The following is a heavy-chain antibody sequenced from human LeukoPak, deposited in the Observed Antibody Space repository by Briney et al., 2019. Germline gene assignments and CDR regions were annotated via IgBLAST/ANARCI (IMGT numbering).Heavy chain of an antibody. CDR3: ARDRFAAAMDSSAFDI. J-gene: IGHJ3*02. D-gene: IGHD6-25*01. CDR2: VYMIGST. CDR1: GGSVSSFH. V-gene: IGHV4-4*07. Sequence: SETLSLTCTVFGGSVSSFHWGWVRQPAREGLEWIGRVYMIGSTGYNPSLKSGVTISVDKSKTQFYLKLSSVTAADTAVYFCARDRFAAAMDSSAFDIWGQGTMVTVSS.